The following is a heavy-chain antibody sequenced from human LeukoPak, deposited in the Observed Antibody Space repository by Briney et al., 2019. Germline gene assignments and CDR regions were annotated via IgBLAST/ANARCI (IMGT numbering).Heavy chain of an antibody. Sequence: PGRSLRLSCAASGFTFDDYAMHWVRQAPGKGLEWVSGISWNSGSIGYADSVKGRFTISRDNAKNSLYLQMNSLRAEDTALYYCAKDVYGSGSRHYFDYWGQGTLVTVSS. CDR2: ISWNSGSI. J-gene: IGHJ4*02. CDR3: AKDVYGSGSRHYFDY. V-gene: IGHV3-9*01. D-gene: IGHD3-10*01. CDR1: GFTFDDYA.